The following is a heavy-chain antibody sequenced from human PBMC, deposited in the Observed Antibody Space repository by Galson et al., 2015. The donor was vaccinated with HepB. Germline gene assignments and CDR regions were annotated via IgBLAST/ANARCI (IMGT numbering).Heavy chain of an antibody. CDR3: ARGPPLIAVAGSLIDY. J-gene: IGHJ4*02. Sequence: SVKVSCKASGGTFSSYAISWVRQAPGQGLEWMGGIIPIFGTANYAQKFQGRVTITADESTSTAYMELSSLRSEDTAVYYCARGPPLIAVAGSLIDYWGQGTLVTVSS. D-gene: IGHD6-19*01. CDR2: IIPIFGTA. CDR1: GGTFSSYA. V-gene: IGHV1-69*13.